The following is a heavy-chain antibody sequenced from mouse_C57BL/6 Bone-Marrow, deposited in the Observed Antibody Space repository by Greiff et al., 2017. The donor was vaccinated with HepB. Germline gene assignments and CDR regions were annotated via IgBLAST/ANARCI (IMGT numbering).Heavy chain of an antibody. Sequence: EVKVVESGGGLVKPGGSLKLSCAASGFTFSSYAMSWVRQTPEKRLEWVATISDGGSYTYYPDNVKGRFTISRDNAKNNLYLQMSHLKSEDTAMYYCARDVTTVVGGDYWGQGTSVTVSS. J-gene: IGHJ4*01. CDR3: ARDVTTVVGGDY. V-gene: IGHV5-4*01. CDR1: GFTFSSYA. D-gene: IGHD1-1*01. CDR2: ISDGGSYT.